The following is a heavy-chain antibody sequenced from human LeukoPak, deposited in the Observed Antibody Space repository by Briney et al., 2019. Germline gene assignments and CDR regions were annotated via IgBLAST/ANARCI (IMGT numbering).Heavy chain of an antibody. D-gene: IGHD5-18*01. CDR3: TTGTWIQLWVGY. CDR2: IKSKTDGGTT. Sequence: PGGSLRLSCAASGFTFSNAWMTWVRQAPGKGLEWVARIKSKTDGGTTDYAAPVKSRFTISRDDSKNTLYLQMNSLKTEDTAVYYCTTGTWIQLWVGYWGQGTLVTVSS. J-gene: IGHJ4*02. V-gene: IGHV3-15*01. CDR1: GFTFSNAW.